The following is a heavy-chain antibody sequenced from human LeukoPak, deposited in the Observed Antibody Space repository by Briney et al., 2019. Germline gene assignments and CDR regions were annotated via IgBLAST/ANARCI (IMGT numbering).Heavy chain of an antibody. J-gene: IGHJ5*02. CDR1: GGSISSDF. Sequence: KPSETLSLTCTVSGGSISSDFWSWIRQPPGKGLEWIGYVYYSGSTNYNPSLKSRVTISVDTSKNQFSLRLSSLTAADTAVYFCARAPGVVVGFDPWGQGTLVTVSS. CDR2: VYYSGST. CDR3: ARAPGVVVGFDP. V-gene: IGHV4-59*01. D-gene: IGHD2-15*01.